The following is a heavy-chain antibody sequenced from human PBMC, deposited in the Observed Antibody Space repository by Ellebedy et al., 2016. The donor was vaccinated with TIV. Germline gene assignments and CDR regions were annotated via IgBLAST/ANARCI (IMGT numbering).Heavy chain of an antibody. CDR3: ARTSSGWYPGSTLDY. Sequence: AASVKVSCKASGYTFTSYGITWARQAPGQGLEWMGWISAYNGNTNYAQKPQGRVTMTTHTSTSTAYMELRSLRSDDTAVYYCARTSSGWYPGSTLDYWGQGTQVTVSS. CDR1: GYTFTSYG. D-gene: IGHD6-19*01. CDR2: ISAYNGNT. J-gene: IGHJ4*02. V-gene: IGHV1-18*04.